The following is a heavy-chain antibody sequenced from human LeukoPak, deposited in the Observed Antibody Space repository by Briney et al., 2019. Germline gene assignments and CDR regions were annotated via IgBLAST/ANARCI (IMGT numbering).Heavy chain of an antibody. CDR2: FDPEDGET. Sequence: ASVKVSCKVSGCTLIELSMHWVRQAPGKGLEWMGGFDPEDGETIYAQKFQGRVTMTEDTSTDTAYMELSSLRSEDTAVSYCATVRDCSGGSCLYWYFDLWGRGTLVTVSS. J-gene: IGHJ2*01. V-gene: IGHV1-24*01. CDR3: ATVRDCSGGSCLYWYFDL. CDR1: GCTLIELS. D-gene: IGHD2-15*01.